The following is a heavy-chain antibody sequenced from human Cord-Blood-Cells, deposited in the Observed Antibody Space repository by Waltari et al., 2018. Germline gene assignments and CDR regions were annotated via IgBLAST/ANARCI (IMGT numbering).Heavy chain of an antibody. CDR3: ARDSRSSSYFDY. D-gene: IGHD6-6*01. J-gene: IGHJ4*02. CDR2: IYSGGST. CDR1: GFPVMRHY. Sequence: VRLGETGGGLLRPGGSRRLPWEASGFPVMRHYMSWARQAPGKGLEWVSVIYSGGSTYYADSVKGRFTISRDNSKNTLYLQMNSLRAEDTAVYYCARDSRSSSYFDYWGQGTLVTVSS. V-gene: IGHV3-53*02.